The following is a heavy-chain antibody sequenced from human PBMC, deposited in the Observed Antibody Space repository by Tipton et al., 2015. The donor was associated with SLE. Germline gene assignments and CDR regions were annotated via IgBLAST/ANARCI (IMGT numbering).Heavy chain of an antibody. V-gene: IGHV4-59*08. CDR1: GGSIGTYY. J-gene: IGHJ5*02. D-gene: IGHD4-17*01. CDR2: VHYTGTT. CDR3: ARRYGDARTNWFDL. Sequence: TLSLTCAVSGGSIGTYYWSWIRQPPGKGLEWIAYVHYTGTTDYSPSLKSRLTTSLDTTNNRFSLTLNSVTASDTALYYCARRYGDARTNWFDLWGQGLLVTVSS.